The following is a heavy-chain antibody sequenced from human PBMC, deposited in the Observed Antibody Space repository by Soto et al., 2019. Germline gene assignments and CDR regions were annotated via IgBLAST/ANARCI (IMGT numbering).Heavy chain of an antibody. D-gene: IGHD6-6*01. V-gene: IGHV1-69*04. CDR3: AREGQLVPQFDY. Sequence: QVQLVQSGAEVKKPGSSVKVSCKASGGTFSSYPISWVRQAPGQGLEWMGRIIPILGIANYAQKFQGRVTITADISTSTAYMELSSLRSEDTAVYYCAREGQLVPQFDYWGQGTLVTVSS. CDR2: IIPILGIA. J-gene: IGHJ4*02. CDR1: GGTFSSYP.